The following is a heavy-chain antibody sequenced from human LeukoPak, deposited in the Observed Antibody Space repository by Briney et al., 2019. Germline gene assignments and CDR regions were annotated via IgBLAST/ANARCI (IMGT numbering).Heavy chain of an antibody. J-gene: IGHJ5*02. CDR1: GYTFTSYG. Sequence: ASVKVSCKASGYTFTSYGISWVRQAPGQGLEWTGWISAYNGNTNYAQKLQGRVTMTTDTSTSTAYMELRSLRSDDTAVYYCARESDQGYSYGYGWFDPWGQGTLVTVSS. D-gene: IGHD5-18*01. CDR3: ARESDQGYSYGYGWFDP. CDR2: ISAYNGNT. V-gene: IGHV1-18*01.